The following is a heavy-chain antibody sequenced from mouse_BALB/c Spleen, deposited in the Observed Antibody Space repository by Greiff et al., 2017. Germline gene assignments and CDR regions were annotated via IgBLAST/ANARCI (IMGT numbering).Heavy chain of an antibody. D-gene: IGHD3-1*01. CDR3: TRVGPSYYFDY. Sequence: QVQLQQPGAELVRPGASVKLSCKASGYTFTSYWINWVKQRPGQGLEWIGNIYPSDSYTNYNQKFKDKATLTVDKSSSTAYMQLSSPTSEDSAVYYCTRVGPSYYFDYWGQGTTLTVSS. V-gene: IGHV1-69*02. J-gene: IGHJ2*01. CDR1: GYTFTSYW. CDR2: IYPSDSYT.